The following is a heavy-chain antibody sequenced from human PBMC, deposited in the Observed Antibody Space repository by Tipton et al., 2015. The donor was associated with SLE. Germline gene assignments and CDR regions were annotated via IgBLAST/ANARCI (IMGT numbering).Heavy chain of an antibody. CDR2: IRYDGSNK. CDR3: ASGVGASFSFGD. CDR1: GFTFSSYG. Sequence: SLRLSCAASGFTFSSYGMHWVRQAPGKGLEWVAFIRYDGSNKYYADSVKGRFTISRDNSKNTLYLQMNSLRAEDTAVYYCASGVGASFSFGDRGQGTLATVAS. J-gene: IGHJ4*02. D-gene: IGHD1-26*01. V-gene: IGHV3-30*02.